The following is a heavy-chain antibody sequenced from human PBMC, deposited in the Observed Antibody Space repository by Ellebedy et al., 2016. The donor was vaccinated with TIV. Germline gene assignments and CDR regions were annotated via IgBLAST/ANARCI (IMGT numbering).Heavy chain of an antibody. CDR3: ARGPRRQWLVPSWFDP. D-gene: IGHD6-19*01. J-gene: IGHJ5*02. CDR2: INHSGST. CDR1: GGSFSGYY. V-gene: IGHV4-34*01. Sequence: MPGGSLRLSCAVYGGSFSGYYWSWIRQPPGKGLEWIGEINHSGSTNYNPSLKSRVTISVDTSKNQFSLKLSSVTAADTAVYYCARGPRRQWLVPSWFDPWGQGTLVTVSS.